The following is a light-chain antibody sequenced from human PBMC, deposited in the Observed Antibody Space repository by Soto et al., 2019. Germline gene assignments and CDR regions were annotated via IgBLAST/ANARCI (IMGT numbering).Light chain of an antibody. J-gene: IGKJ1*01. CDR2: DAS. V-gene: IGKV1-5*01. CDR3: QQYNRYWT. CDR1: QSISSW. Sequence: DIQMTQSPSTLSASVGDRVTITCRASQSISSWLAWYQQKPGKATKLLIYDASSLESGVPSRFSGSGSGTEFTLTSSSLQPYDVATYYCQQYNRYWTFGKGTKVQIK.